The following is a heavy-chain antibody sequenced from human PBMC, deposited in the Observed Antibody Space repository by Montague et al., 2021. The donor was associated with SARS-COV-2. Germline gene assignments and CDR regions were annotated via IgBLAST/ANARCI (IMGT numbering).Heavy chain of an antibody. CDR3: ATLPGRWLQLHYYGMDV. CDR2: ISYDGSNK. CDR1: GFTFSSYA. V-gene: IGHV3-30*04. D-gene: IGHD5-24*01. Sequence: SLRLSCAASGFTFSSYAMHWVRQAPGKGLEWVAVISYDGSNKYYADSVKGRFTISRDNSKSTLYLQMNSLRAEDTAVYYCATLPGRWLQLHYYGMDVWGQGTTVTVSS. J-gene: IGHJ6*02.